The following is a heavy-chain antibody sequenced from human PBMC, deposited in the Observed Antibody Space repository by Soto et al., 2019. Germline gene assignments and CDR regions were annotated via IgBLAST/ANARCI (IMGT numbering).Heavy chain of an antibody. J-gene: IGHJ4*02. Sequence: QVQLVQSGAEVKKPGASVKVSCKASGYTFTDYGITWVRQAPGQGLEWMGWISAYNGNTNYAQKLQGRVTMTTDTSTSTAYMERRSLRSDDTAVYYGAGGPKGDSSSWGGFWGQGTLVTVSS. D-gene: IGHD6-13*01. V-gene: IGHV1-18*01. CDR1: GYTFTDYG. CDR3: AGGPKGDSSSWGGF. CDR2: ISAYNGNT.